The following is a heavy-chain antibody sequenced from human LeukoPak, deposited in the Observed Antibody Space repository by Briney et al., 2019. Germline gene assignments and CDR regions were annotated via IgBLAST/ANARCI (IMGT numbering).Heavy chain of an antibody. D-gene: IGHD2-2*01. CDR2: INPNSGGT. CDR1: GYTFTGYY. V-gene: IGHV1-2*06. CDR3: ARNRVVPRGFDP. Sequence: ASVKVSCKASGYTFTGYYMHWVRQAPGQGLEWMGRINPNSGGTNYALKFQGRVTMTRDTSISTAYMELSRLRSDDTAVYYCARNRVVPRGFDPWGQGTLVTVSS. J-gene: IGHJ5*02.